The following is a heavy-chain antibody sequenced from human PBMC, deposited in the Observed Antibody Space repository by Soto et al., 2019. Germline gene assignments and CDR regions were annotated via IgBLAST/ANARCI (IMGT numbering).Heavy chain of an antibody. CDR1: GFTFSSYA. D-gene: IGHD1-26*01. Sequence: QVQLVESGGGVVQPGRSLRLSCAASGFTFSSYAMHWVRQAPGKGLEWVAVISYDGSNKYYADSVKGRFTISRDNSKNTLYLQMNSLRAEDTAVYYCARDSYVGATSKGGFDYWGQGTLVTVSS. CDR3: ARDSYVGATSKGGFDY. J-gene: IGHJ4*02. V-gene: IGHV3-30-3*01. CDR2: ISYDGSNK.